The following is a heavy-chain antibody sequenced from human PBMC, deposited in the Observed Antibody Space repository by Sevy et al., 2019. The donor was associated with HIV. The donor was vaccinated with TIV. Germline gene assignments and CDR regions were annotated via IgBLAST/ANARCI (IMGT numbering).Heavy chain of an antibody. CDR3: AKDGVVRGVIHYYGMDV. CDR1: GFSFNYYG. Sequence: GESLKISCGASGFSFNYYGLHWVRQAPGKGLEWEAVISSDGSHTYYGDSVKGRFTLSRDNSKNMLFLQMNSLRAEDTAVYYSAKDGVVRGVIHYYGMDVWGQGTTVTVSS. J-gene: IGHJ6*02. D-gene: IGHD3-10*01. CDR2: ISSDGSHT. V-gene: IGHV3-30*18.